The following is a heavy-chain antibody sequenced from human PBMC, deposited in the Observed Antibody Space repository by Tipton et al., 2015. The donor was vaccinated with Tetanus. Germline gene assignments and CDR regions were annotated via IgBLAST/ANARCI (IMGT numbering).Heavy chain of an antibody. CDR1: GGSMSTYY. D-gene: IGHD3-16*01. CDR3: ARIVRMGDFSFFDS. Sequence: TLSLTCTVSGGSMSTYYWSWIRQPPGKGLEWIGYVYYTGSTDYNPSLKSRVTISVDTSKSQFSLRLTSVTAADTAVYYCARIVRMGDFSFFDSWGLGTLVTVSS. CDR2: VYYTGST. J-gene: IGHJ4*02. V-gene: IGHV4-59*01.